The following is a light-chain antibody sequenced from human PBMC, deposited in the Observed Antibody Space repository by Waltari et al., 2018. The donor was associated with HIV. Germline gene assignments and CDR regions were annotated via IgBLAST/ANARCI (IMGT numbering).Light chain of an antibody. J-gene: IGLJ3*02. Sequence: QSVLTQPPSVSGTPGQNVTISCSGSSTNIGSNIVNWYQQVPEAAPKLLIYSNDQRPSGVPDRFSGYKSGTSASLAISGLQSADEADYYCAAWDDSLNGMFGGGTKLTV. CDR2: SND. CDR3: AAWDDSLNGM. V-gene: IGLV1-44*01. CDR1: STNIGSNI.